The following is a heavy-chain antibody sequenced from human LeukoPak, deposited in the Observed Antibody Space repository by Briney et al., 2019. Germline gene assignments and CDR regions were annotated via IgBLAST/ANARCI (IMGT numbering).Heavy chain of an antibody. CDR2: MNPNSGNT. Sequence: ASVKVSCKASGYTFTSYDINWVRQATGQGLEWMGWMNPNSGNTGYAQKFQGRVTMTRNTSISTAYMELSSLRSEDTAVYYCARQITMIVVVINDPFDIWGQGTMVTVSS. J-gene: IGHJ3*02. CDR1: GYTFTSYD. CDR3: ARQITMIVVVINDPFDI. V-gene: IGHV1-8*01. D-gene: IGHD3-22*01.